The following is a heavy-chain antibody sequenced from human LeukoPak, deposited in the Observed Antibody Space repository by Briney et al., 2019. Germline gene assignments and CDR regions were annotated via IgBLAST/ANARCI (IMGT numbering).Heavy chain of an antibody. D-gene: IGHD3-16*01. Sequence: PGGSLRLSCAASGFTFSSYWMSWVRQAPGKGLEWVANIKQDGSEKYYVDSVKGRFTISRDNAKHSLYLQMKSLRAEDTAVYYCARDWGDYYCYYMDVWGKGTTVTVSS. CDR2: IKQDGSEK. V-gene: IGHV3-7*01. CDR3: ARDWGDYYCYYMDV. CDR1: GFTFSSYW. J-gene: IGHJ6*03.